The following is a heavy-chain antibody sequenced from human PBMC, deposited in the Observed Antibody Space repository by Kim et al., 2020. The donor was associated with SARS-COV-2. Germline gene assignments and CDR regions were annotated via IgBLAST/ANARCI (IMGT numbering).Heavy chain of an antibody. V-gene: IGHV4-59*01. CDR3: ARDNSSGWYYYGMDV. CDR2: IYYSGST. D-gene: IGHD6-19*01. J-gene: IGHJ6*02. Sequence: SETLSLTCTVSGGSISSYYWSWIRQPPGKGLEWIGYIYYSGSTNYNPSLKSRVTISVDTSKNQFSLKLSSVTAADTAVYYCARDNSSGWYYYGMDVWGQGTTVTVSS. CDR1: GGSISSYY.